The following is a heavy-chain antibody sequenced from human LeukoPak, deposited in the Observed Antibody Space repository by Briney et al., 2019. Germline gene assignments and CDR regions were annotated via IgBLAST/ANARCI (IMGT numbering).Heavy chain of an antibody. CDR2: ISYEGGTQ. J-gene: IGHJ5*02. D-gene: IGHD3-10*01. V-gene: IGHV3-30*18. CDR3: AKEGTPQVSTWYDL. Sequence: GGSLRLSCAASGITLSPYGMHWVRQAPGKGLEWVAVISYEGGTQHYADSVKGRFIISRDNPRNTLYLQMNILRTEDTAVYYCAKEGTPQVSTWYDLWGQGTQVIVSS. CDR1: GITLSPYG.